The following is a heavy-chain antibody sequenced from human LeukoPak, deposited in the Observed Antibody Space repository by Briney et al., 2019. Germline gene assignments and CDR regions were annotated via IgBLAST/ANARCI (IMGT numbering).Heavy chain of an antibody. D-gene: IGHD5-18*01. CDR2: INHSGST. Sequence: SETLSLTCAVYGGSFSGYYWSWIRQPPGKGLEWIGEINHSGSTNYNPSLKSRVTISVDTSKSQFSLKLSSVTAADTAVYYCARGYIRGYSYGLNKYFDYWGQGTLVTVSS. CDR3: ARGYIRGYSYGLNKYFDY. J-gene: IGHJ4*02. CDR1: GGSFSGYY. V-gene: IGHV4-34*01.